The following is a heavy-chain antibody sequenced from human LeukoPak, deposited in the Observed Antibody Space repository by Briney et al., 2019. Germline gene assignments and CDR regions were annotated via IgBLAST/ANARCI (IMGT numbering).Heavy chain of an antibody. Sequence: SETLSLTCTVSGGSISSYYWSWIRQPPGKGLEWIGYIHYSGSTNYNPSLKSRVTISVDTSKNQFSLKLSSVTAADTAVYYCARGGGSGWYYNWFDPWGQGTLATVSS. V-gene: IGHV4-59*08. J-gene: IGHJ5*02. CDR3: ARGGGSGWYYNWFDP. CDR1: GGSISSYY. CDR2: IHYSGST. D-gene: IGHD6-19*01.